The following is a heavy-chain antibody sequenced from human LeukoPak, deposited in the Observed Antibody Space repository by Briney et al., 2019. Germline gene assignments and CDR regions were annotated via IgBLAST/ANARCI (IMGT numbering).Heavy chain of an antibody. Sequence: GGSLRLSCAASGFTFSSYGMHWVRQAPGKGLEWVAVISYDGSNEYYADSVKGRFTISRDNSKNTLHLQMNSLRPEDTAVYYCAKPREGSSSWYAAGWGQGTLVTVS. J-gene: IGHJ4*02. D-gene: IGHD6-13*01. CDR3: AKPREGSSSWYAAG. CDR1: GFTFSSYG. V-gene: IGHV3-30*18. CDR2: ISYDGSNE.